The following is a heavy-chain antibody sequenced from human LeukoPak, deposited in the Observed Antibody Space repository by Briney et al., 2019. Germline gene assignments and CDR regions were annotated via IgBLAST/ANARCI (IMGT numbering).Heavy chain of an antibody. CDR3: AKTRGGNHRYPFDL. Sequence: GGSLRLSCAVSGFTFSDYGMHWVRQAPGKGLEWVAVISFDGSNKYYADSVKGRFTISRDNSKNTLYLQMSSLRAEDTAVYYCAKTRGGNHRYPFDLWGQGTLVTVSS. J-gene: IGHJ4*02. CDR1: GFTFSDYG. V-gene: IGHV3-30*18. D-gene: IGHD3-16*02. CDR2: ISFDGSNK.